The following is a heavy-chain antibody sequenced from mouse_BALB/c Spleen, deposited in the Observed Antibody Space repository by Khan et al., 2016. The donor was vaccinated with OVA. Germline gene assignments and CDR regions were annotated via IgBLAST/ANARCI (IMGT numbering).Heavy chain of an antibody. CDR3: TKNGFGNYESWDY. CDR1: GYTFTSYW. CDR2: IYPGNSDI. D-gene: IGHD2-1*01. Sequence: VQLQQSGTVLARPGASVKMSCKASGYTFTSYWMHWVKQRPGQGLEWIGAIYPGNSDINYNQKFKGKAKLTAVKSTSTAYMELNSLTNEDSAVCYCTKNGFGNYESWDYWGQGTTLTVSS. V-gene: IGHV1-5*01. J-gene: IGHJ2*01.